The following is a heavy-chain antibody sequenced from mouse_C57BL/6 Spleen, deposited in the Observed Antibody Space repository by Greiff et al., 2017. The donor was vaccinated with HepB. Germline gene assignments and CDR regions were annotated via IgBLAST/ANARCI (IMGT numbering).Heavy chain of an antibody. CDR1: GFTFSSYA. J-gene: IGHJ2*01. CDR2: ISDGGSYT. CDR3: ARTELTYYFDY. Sequence: EVKLMESGGGLVKPGGSLKLSCAASGFTFSSYAMSWVRQTPEKRLEWVATISDGGSYTYYPDNVKGRFTISRDNAKNNLYLQMSHLKSEDTAICYCARTELTYYFDYWGQGTTRTVSS. V-gene: IGHV5-4*03. D-gene: IGHD1-3*01.